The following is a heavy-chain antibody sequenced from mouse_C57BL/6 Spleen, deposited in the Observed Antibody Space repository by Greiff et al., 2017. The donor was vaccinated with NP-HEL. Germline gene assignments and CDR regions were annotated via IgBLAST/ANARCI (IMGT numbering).Heavy chain of an antibody. CDR3: ARDDGYYAYAMDY. CDR1: GYTFTGYW. J-gene: IGHJ4*01. D-gene: IGHD2-3*01. Sequence: QVQLQQSGAELVRPGASVTLSCKASGYTFTGYWIEWVKQRPGHGLEWIGEILPGSGSTNYNEKFKGKATFTADTSSNTAYMQLSSLTTEDSAIYYCARDDGYYAYAMDYWGQGTSVTVSS. CDR2: ILPGSGST. V-gene: IGHV1-9*01.